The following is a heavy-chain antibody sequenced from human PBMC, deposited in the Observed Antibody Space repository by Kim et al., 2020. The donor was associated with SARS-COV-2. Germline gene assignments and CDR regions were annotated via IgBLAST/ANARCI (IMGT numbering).Heavy chain of an antibody. CDR1: GFDFSGSA. CDR2: IRGKAKSYAT. J-gene: IGHJ6*02. V-gene: IGHV3-73*01. CDR3: RFGVVPGTGMDV. D-gene: IGHD2-2*01. Sequence: GGSLRLSCAASGFDFSGSAVHWVRQASGKGLEWVGLIRGKAKSYATLYGASVKGRFTISRDDSKNTAYLQMNSLKTEDTAVYYCRFGVVPGTGMDVWGQGTTVIVSS.